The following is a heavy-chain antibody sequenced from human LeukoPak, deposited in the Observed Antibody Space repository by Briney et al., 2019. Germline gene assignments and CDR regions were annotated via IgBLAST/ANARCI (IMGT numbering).Heavy chain of an antibody. D-gene: IGHD5-18*01. CDR1: GGSISSYF. Sequence: PSETLSLTCTVSGGSISSYFWSWIRQPPGKGLEWIGYIYYSGSTDYNPSLKSRVTISVDTSKNQFSLKLSSVTAADTAVYYCARVQYIYGYGPYALDIWGQGTMVTVSS. CDR3: ARVQYIYGYGPYALDI. CDR2: IYYSGST. V-gene: IGHV4-59*01. J-gene: IGHJ3*02.